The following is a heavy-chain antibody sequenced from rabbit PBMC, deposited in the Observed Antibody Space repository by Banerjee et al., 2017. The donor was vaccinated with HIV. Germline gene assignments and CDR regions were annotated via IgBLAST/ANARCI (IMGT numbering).Heavy chain of an antibody. D-gene: IGHD4-1*01. J-gene: IGHJ4*01. V-gene: IGHV1S45*01. CDR3: ARDLAGVIGWNFNL. CDR1: GIDFSNYYY. CDR2: IDTGSSGST. Sequence: QQQLEESGGGLVKPGGTLTLTCKASGIDFSNYYYMSWVRQAPGEGLEWIGCIDTGSSGSTWYASWAKGRFTISKTSSTTVTLQMTSLTAADTATYFCARDLAGVIGWNFNLWGQGTLVTVS.